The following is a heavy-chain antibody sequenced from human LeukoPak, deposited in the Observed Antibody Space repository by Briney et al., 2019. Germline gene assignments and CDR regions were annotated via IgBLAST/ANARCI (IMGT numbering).Heavy chain of an antibody. D-gene: IGHD6-13*01. CDR3: ARAAIAAAGGIDY. V-gene: IGHV3-48*03. J-gene: IGHJ4*02. CDR1: GFTFSSCE. CDR2: ISSSGSTI. Sequence: PGGSLRLSCAASGFTFSSCEMNWVRQAPGKGLEWVSYISSSGSTIYCADSVKGRFTISRGNAKNSLYLQINSLRAEDTAVYYCARAAIAAAGGIDYWGQGTLVTVSS.